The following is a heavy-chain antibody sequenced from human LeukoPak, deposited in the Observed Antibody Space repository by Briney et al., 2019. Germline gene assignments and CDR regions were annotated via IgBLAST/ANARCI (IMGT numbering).Heavy chain of an antibody. CDR3: AAQGSYSFDY. Sequence: ASVKVSCKASGYTFTSYYMHWVRQAPGQGLEWMGIMNPSGGSTSYAQKFQGRVTMTRNTSISTAYMELSSLRSEDTAVYYCAAQGSYSFDYWGQGTLVTVSS. D-gene: IGHD1-26*01. CDR1: GYTFTSYY. V-gene: IGHV1-46*01. J-gene: IGHJ4*02. CDR2: MNPSGGST.